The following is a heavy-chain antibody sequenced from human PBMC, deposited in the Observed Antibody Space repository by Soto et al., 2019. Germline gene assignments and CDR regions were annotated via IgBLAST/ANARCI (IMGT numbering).Heavy chain of an antibody. D-gene: IGHD6-19*01. CDR1: GFTFSSYG. Sequence: QVQLVESGGGVVQPGRSLRLSCAASGFTFSSYGMHWVRQAPGKGLEWVADIWYDGSNKYYADSVKGRFTISRDNSKNTLYLQMNSLRAEDTAVYYCARPRIAVGSDAFDIWGQGTMVTVSS. V-gene: IGHV3-33*01. CDR2: IWYDGSNK. J-gene: IGHJ3*02. CDR3: ARPRIAVGSDAFDI.